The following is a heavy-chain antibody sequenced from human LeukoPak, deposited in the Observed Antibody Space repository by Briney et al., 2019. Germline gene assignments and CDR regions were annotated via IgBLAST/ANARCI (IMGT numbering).Heavy chain of an antibody. CDR3: ARDYGDYAAFDY. Sequence: TASETLSLTCTVSGGSISSSSYYWGWIRQPPGKGLEWIGSIYYSGSTYYNPSLKSRVTISVDTSKNQFSLKLSSVTAADTAVYYCARDYGDYAAFDYWGQGTLVTVSS. CDR2: IYYSGST. D-gene: IGHD4-17*01. CDR1: GGSISSSSYY. J-gene: IGHJ4*02. V-gene: IGHV4-39*07.